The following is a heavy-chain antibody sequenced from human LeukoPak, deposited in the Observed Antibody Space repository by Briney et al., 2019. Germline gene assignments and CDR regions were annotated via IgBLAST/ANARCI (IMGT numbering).Heavy chain of an antibody. CDR3: ARAYQRLGELSLPNY. V-gene: IGHV7-4-1*02. CDR2: IHPSTGNP. D-gene: IGHD3-16*02. J-gene: IGHJ4*02. CDR1: GYTFTN. Sequence: ASVKVSCKASGYTFTNLNWVRQAPGQGLEWMGWIHPSTGNPTYAQGSTGRFVFSLDTSVSTTYLQISSLKAEDTAVYYCARAYQRLGELSLPNYWGQGTLVTVSS.